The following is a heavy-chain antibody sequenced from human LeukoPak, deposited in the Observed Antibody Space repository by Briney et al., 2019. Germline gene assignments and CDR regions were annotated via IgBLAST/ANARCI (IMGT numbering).Heavy chain of an antibody. CDR2: IWYDGSNK. Sequence: GGSLRLSCAASGFTFSSYGMHWVGQAPGKGLEWVAVIWYDGSNKYYADSVKGRFTISRDNSKNTLYLQMNSLRAEDTAVYYCAKDVVVTAMGFDYWGQGTLVTVSS. D-gene: IGHD2-21*02. CDR1: GFTFSSYG. V-gene: IGHV3-33*06. CDR3: AKDVVVTAMGFDY. J-gene: IGHJ4*02.